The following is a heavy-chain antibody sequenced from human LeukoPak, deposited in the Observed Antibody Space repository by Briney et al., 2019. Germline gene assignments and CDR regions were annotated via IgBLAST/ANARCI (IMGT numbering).Heavy chain of an antibody. Sequence: ASVKVSCKASGYTFTGYYMHWVRQAPGQGLEWMGWMNPNSGNTGYAQKFQGRVTMTRNTSISTAYMELSSLRSEDTAVYYCARRVRAYYYYGMDVWGQGTTVTVSS. V-gene: IGHV1-8*02. CDR1: GYTFTGYY. CDR3: ARRVRAYYYYGMDV. D-gene: IGHD3-10*02. J-gene: IGHJ6*02. CDR2: MNPNSGNT.